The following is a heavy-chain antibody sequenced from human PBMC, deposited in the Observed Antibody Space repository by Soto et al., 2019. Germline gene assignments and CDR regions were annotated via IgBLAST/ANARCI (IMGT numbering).Heavy chain of an antibody. V-gene: IGHV1-69*02. D-gene: IGHD5-18*01. J-gene: IGHJ3*02. CDR1: GGTFSSYT. Sequence: QVQLVQSGAEVKKPGSSVKVSCKASGGTFSSYTISWVRQAPGQGLEWMGRIIPILGIANYAQKFQGRVTITADKSTSTAYMELSSLRSEDTAVYYCARANTAMVSAFDIWGHGTMVTVSS. CDR3: ARANTAMVSAFDI. CDR2: IIPILGIA.